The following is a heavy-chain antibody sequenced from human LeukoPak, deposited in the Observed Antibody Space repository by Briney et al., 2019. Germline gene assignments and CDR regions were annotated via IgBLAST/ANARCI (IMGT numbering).Heavy chain of an antibody. CDR3: ATQEIILEWLSPIDY. Sequence: SETLSLTCAVSGDSISNHSWWNWVRQSPGKGLEWIGEIYHTGTAHYNPSLKSRVSMSVDKSMDQFSLRLSSVTAADTAVYYCATQEIILEWLSPIDYWGQGTLVTVSS. V-gene: IGHV4-4*02. J-gene: IGHJ4*02. D-gene: IGHD3-3*01. CDR1: GDSISNHSW. CDR2: IYHTGTA.